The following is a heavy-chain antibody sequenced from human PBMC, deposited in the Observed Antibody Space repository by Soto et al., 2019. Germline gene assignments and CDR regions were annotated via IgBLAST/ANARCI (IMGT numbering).Heavy chain of an antibody. CDR2: MNPNSGNT. V-gene: IGHV1-8*01. CDR1: GYTFTSYD. CDR3: ARETPSYGMDV. J-gene: IGHJ6*02. Sequence: QVQLVQSGAEVKKPGASVKVSCKASGYTFTSYDINWVRQATGQGLEWMGWMNPNSGNTGYAQKFQRRVIMTRNPSISTAYRALSRLRSEDTAVYHCARETPSYGMDVWGQGTTVTVSS.